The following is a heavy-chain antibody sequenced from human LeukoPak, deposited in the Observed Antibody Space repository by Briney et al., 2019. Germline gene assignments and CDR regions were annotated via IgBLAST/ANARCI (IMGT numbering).Heavy chain of an antibody. D-gene: IGHD6-19*01. CDR2: INHSGST. J-gene: IGHJ4*02. CDR1: GGSFSGYY. CDR3: ARVPVGYQEYSSAWYTDY. Sequence: SETLSLTCAVYGGSFSGYYWSWIRQPPGKGLEWMGEINHSGSTNYNPSLKSRVTISVDTSKNQFSLKLSSVTAADTAVYYCARVPVGYQEYSSAWYTDYWGQGTLVSVSS. V-gene: IGHV4-34*01.